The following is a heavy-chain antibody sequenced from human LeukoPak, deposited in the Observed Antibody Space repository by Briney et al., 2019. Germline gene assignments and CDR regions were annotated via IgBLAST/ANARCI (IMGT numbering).Heavy chain of an antibody. J-gene: IGHJ4*02. CDR3: AKGSSYLYYFDY. V-gene: IGHV3-33*06. Sequence: VQPGRSLRLSCAASGFTFSSYGMHWVRQAPGKGLEWVAVIWYDGSNKYYADSVKGRFTISRDNSKNTLYLQMNSLRAEDTAVYYCAKGSSYLYYFDYWGQGTLVTVSS. D-gene: IGHD3-10*01. CDR2: IWYDGSNK. CDR1: GFTFSSYG.